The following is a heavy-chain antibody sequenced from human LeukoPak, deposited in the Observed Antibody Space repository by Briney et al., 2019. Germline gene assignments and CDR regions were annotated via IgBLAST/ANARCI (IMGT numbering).Heavy chain of an antibody. CDR1: GFTFSSYA. V-gene: IGHV3-23*01. CDR2: ISGSGGST. J-gene: IGHJ6*03. D-gene: IGHD2-2*01. CDR3: AIQDLGYCSSTSCGDMDV. Sequence: GGSLRLSCAASGFTFSSYAMSWVRQAPGKGLEWVSAISGSGGSTYYADSVKGRFTISRDNSKNTLYLQMNSLRAEDTAVYYCAIQDLGYCSSTSCGDMDVWGKGTTVTVSS.